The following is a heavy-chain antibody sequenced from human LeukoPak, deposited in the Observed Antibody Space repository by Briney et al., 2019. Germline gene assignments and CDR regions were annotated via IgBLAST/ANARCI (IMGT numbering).Heavy chain of an antibody. Sequence: PGGSLRLTCAASGFSFSSYAMSWVRQAPGKGLEWVSAIVGSGGNMYYADSVKGRFTISRDNFKSTLYLQMNSLRAEDTAVYYCAKGLTWDSTSCSDWGQGTLVTVSS. V-gene: IGHV3-23*01. J-gene: IGHJ4*02. CDR1: GFSFSSYA. D-gene: IGHD2-2*01. CDR3: AKGLTWDSTSCSD. CDR2: IVGSGGNM.